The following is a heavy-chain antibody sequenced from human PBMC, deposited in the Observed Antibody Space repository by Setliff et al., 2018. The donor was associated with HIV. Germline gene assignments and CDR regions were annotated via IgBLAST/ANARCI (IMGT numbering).Heavy chain of an antibody. CDR2: IYYNGNAY. Sequence: SETLSLTCSVSGDSISSANYYWSWIRQPPGKGLEWIGYIYYNGNAYYYNPSLKSRTTISLDTSMNQFSPKLTSVTAADTAVYYCAREVDVVTTSDAFDIWGQGTMVTVSS. CDR1: GDSISSANYY. CDR3: AREVDVVTTSDAFDI. D-gene: IGHD2-21*02. J-gene: IGHJ3*02. V-gene: IGHV4-30-4*08.